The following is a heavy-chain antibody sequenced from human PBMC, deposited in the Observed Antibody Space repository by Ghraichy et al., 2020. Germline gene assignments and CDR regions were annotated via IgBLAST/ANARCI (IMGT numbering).Heavy chain of an antibody. J-gene: IGHJ4*02. V-gene: IGHV3-7*03. D-gene: IGHD3-10*01. Sequence: GGSLRLSCAASGFTFSSHWMSWVRQAPGKGLEWVANIKEDGGEKYYVDFVKGRFTISRDNAKNSLFLQMNSLRAEDTAMYYCAREALWFRELRGMGDYWGQGILVTVSS. CDR3: AREALWFRELRGMGDY. CDR2: IKEDGGEK. CDR1: GFTFSSHW.